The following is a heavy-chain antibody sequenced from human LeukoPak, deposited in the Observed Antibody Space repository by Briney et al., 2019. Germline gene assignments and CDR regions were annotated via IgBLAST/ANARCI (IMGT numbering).Heavy chain of an antibody. D-gene: IGHD3-10*01. Sequence: PGGSLRLSCAASGFIFSNYAMAWIRQAPGKGLDWVSIISGRGNRTDHADSVMGRFTISRDNVKNTAYQQMNSLRAEDTAVYYCAKIIKKSYSGGWFGGFDSWGQGTLVTVSS. V-gene: IGHV3-23*01. CDR1: GFIFSNYA. J-gene: IGHJ4*02. CDR2: ISGRGNRT. CDR3: AKIIKKSYSGGWFGGFDS.